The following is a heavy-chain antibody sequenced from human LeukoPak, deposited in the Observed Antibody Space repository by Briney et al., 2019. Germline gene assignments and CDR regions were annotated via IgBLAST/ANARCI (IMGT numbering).Heavy chain of an antibody. CDR3: AAGRGYDILTGYYRFDP. J-gene: IGHJ5*02. CDR1: GFTFSSYS. V-gene: IGHV3-21*01. CDR2: ISSSSSYI. D-gene: IGHD3-9*01. Sequence: GGSLRLSCAASGFTFSSYSMNWVRQAPGKGLEWVSSISSSSSYIYCADSVKGRFTISRDNAKNSLYLQMNSLRAEDTAVYYCAAGRGYDILTGYYRFDPWGQGTLVTVSS.